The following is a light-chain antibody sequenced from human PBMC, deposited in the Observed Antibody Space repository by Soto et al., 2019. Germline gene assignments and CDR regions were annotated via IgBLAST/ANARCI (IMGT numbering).Light chain of an antibody. CDR2: GAS. V-gene: IGKV3-20*01. CDR1: QSVCSRC. Sequence: ETVWTQSPGTLSLSPGERVTLSCRASQSVCSRCFAWYQQKPGQSPTLLIYGASTRATGIPDRFSGSGSGTDFTLTISRLEPEEFAVYYCQHYGTTPWTVGKGTKVRIK. J-gene: IGKJ1*01. CDR3: QHYGTTPWT.